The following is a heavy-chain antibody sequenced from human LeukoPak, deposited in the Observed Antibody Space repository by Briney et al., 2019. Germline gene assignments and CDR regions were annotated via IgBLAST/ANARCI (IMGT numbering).Heavy chain of an antibody. J-gene: IGHJ5*02. D-gene: IGHD1-26*01. Sequence: ASVTVSCKASGYTFTSYYMHWVRQAPEQGLEWMGLINPSGSSTSYAQKFQGRLSLTRDMSTSTDYMELSSLRSEDTAVYYCARDNSVGDTAWWFDPWGQGTLVTVSS. CDR2: INPSGSST. CDR3: ARDNSVGDTAWWFDP. CDR1: GYTFTSYY. V-gene: IGHV1-46*01.